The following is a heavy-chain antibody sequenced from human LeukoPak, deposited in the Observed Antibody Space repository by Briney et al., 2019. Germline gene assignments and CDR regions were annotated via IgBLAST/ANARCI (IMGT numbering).Heavy chain of an antibody. D-gene: IGHD3-22*01. CDR3: ARKAARTSGYDY. V-gene: IGHV3-23*01. Sequence: GGSLRLSCAVSGFTFSNYGMSWVRQAPGMGLEWVSAIADGGETTYYADSVKGRFTISRDYSKSTLYLQMNILRAEDTAVYYCARKAARTSGYDYWGQGILVTVSS. J-gene: IGHJ4*02. CDR2: IADGGETT. CDR1: GFTFSNYG.